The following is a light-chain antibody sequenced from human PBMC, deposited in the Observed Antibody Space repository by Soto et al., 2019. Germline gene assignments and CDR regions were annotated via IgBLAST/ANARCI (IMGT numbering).Light chain of an antibody. CDR2: GAS. J-gene: IGKJ1*01. Sequence: EIVMTQSPATLSVSPGARATLSCRASQSVSDNLAWYQQKPGQAPRLLIYGASTRATGIPARFSSSGSGTEFTLTISSLQSEDFALYYYQQYNNWPPTFGQGTKVEIK. V-gene: IGKV3-15*01. CDR1: QSVSDN. CDR3: QQYNNWPPT.